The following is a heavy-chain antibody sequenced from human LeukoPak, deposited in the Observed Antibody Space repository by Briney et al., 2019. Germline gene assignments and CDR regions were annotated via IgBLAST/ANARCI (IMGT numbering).Heavy chain of an antibody. CDR1: GGSISSFNW. Sequence: SGTLPLTCAVSGGSISSFNWWSWVRQPPGKGLEWIGEIYHGGSTNYNPSLKSRVAMSVDRSRNQFSLRLNSVTAADTAVYYCAKGEDYGSGTVHFAPWGQGTLVTVSS. D-gene: IGHD3-10*01. V-gene: IGHV4-4*02. CDR3: AKGEDYGSGTVHFAP. CDR2: IYHGGST. J-gene: IGHJ5*02.